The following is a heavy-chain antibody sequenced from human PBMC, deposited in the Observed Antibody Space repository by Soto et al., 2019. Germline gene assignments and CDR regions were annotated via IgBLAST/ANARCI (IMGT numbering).Heavy chain of an antibody. J-gene: IGHJ4*02. V-gene: IGHV4-31*03. CDR3: ARAAMGEDYFDY. D-gene: IGHD2-2*01. Sequence: SETLSLACTVSGGSISSGGYYWSWIRQHPGKGLEWIGYIYYSGSTYYNPSLKSRVTISVDTSKNQFSLKLSSVTAADTAVYYCARAAMGEDYFDYCGQGTLVTVSS. CDR1: GGSISSGGYY. CDR2: IYYSGST.